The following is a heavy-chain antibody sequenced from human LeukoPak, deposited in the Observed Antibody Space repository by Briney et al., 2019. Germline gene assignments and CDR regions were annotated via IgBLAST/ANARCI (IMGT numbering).Heavy chain of an antibody. Sequence: GGSLRLSCAASGFTFSSYAMHWVRQAPGKGLEWVAVISYDGSNKYYADSVKGRFTISRDNSKNTLYLQMNSLRAEDTAVYYCAKRTMVRGVRRESEYYFDYWGQGTLVTVSS. J-gene: IGHJ4*02. CDR2: ISYDGSNK. D-gene: IGHD3-10*01. CDR3: AKRTMVRGVRRESEYYFDY. CDR1: GFTFSSYA. V-gene: IGHV3-30*04.